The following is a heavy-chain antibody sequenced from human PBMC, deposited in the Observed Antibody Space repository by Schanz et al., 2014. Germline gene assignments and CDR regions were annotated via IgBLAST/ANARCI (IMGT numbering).Heavy chain of an antibody. V-gene: IGHV4-4*07. Sequence: QMQLQESGPGLVKPSETLSLTCTVSGGSISIYYWSWIRQTAGAGLEWIGRIHPSGSTNYSPSLNSRVSMSVDPSNNHFSLRLSSVTAADTAVYYCARDAGGSGSVWGQGTTVTVSS. J-gene: IGHJ6*02. D-gene: IGHD6-19*01. CDR3: ARDAGGSGSV. CDR2: IHPSGST. CDR1: GGSISIYY.